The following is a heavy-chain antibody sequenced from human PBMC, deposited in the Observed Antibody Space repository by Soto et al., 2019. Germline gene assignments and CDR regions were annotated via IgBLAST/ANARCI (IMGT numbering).Heavy chain of an antibody. J-gene: IGHJ3*02. V-gene: IGHV1-69*06. CDR1: GGSFNNYV. CDR2: IIPNYEAA. Sequence: QVQLVQSGAEVRKPGSSVQVSCEASGGSFNNYVISWLRQAPGQGLEWMGGIIPNYEAANYAQKFRGRLTINADKATNTAYMELNSLRPEDTATYYCARYWNAGTLYGAFDIWGHGTTVIVS. CDR3: ARYWNAGTLYGAFDI. D-gene: IGHD4-17*01.